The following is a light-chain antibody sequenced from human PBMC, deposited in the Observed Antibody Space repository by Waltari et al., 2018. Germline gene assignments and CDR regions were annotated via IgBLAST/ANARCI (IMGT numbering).Light chain of an antibody. V-gene: IGKV3-15*01. CDR3: QQYNNWPRT. CDR1: QSVSTN. CDR2: GAS. J-gene: IGKJ1*01. Sequence: EIVMTPSPATLSVSPGERATHPCRARQSVSTNLAWSQQKPVQAPRLLIYGASTMATGIPSRFSGSGSGTEFTLTISSLQSEDFAVYYCQQYNNWPRTFGQGTKVEIK.